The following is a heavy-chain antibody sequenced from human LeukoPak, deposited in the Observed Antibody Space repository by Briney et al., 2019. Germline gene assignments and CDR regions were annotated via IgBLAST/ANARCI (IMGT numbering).Heavy chain of an antibody. CDR2: INHSGST. Sequence: PSETLSLTCAVYGGSFSGYYWSWIRQPPGKGLEWIGEINHSGSTNYNPSLKSRVTISVDTSKNQFSLKLSSVTAADTAVYYCASDDYYGSGSYAANWGQGTLVTVSS. V-gene: IGHV4-34*01. D-gene: IGHD3-10*01. J-gene: IGHJ4*02. CDR1: GGSFSGYY. CDR3: ASDDYYGSGSYAAN.